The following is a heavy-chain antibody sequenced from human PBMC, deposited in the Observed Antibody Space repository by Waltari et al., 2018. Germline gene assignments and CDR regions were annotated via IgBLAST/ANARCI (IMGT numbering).Heavy chain of an antibody. D-gene: IGHD3-9*01. V-gene: IGHV4-39*02. Sequence: QLQLQESGPGLVKPSETLSLSCTVAGASISSKSYYWGWIRQPPGKGREWIGSLYYGGSNYNPSLQSRVTMSADTSKNRLSLKLTSGTATDTAVYYCARRPYDILTGGFDSWGQGTLVTVSS. CDR1: GASISSKSYY. J-gene: IGHJ4*02. CDR3: ARRPYDILTGGFDS. CDR2: LYYGGS.